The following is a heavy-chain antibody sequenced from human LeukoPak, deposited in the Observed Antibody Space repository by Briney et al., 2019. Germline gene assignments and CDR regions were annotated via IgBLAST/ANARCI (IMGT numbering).Heavy chain of an antibody. Sequence: PSETLSLTCAVYGGSFSGYYWSWIRQPPGKGLEWIGEINHSGSTNYNPSLKSRVTISVDTSKNQFSLKLSSVTAADTAAYYCARGGYRPDIVVVVAATYFDYWGQGTLVTVSS. D-gene: IGHD2-15*01. CDR1: GGSFSGYY. V-gene: IGHV4-34*01. CDR2: INHSGST. CDR3: ARGGYRPDIVVVVAATYFDY. J-gene: IGHJ4*02.